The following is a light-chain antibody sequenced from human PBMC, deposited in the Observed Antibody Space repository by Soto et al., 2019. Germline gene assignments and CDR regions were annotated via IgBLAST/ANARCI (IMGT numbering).Light chain of an antibody. CDR3: QKYGNFWT. V-gene: IGKV3-15*01. Sequence: EILRTQSPATLSVSPGERATLSCRASQSVSSNLAWYQQKPGQAPSLLIYGASTRATGIPDRFSGSGSGTDFSLTISRLEPDDFAVYYCQKYGNFWTFGQGTKLDIK. J-gene: IGKJ1*01. CDR2: GAS. CDR1: QSVSSN.